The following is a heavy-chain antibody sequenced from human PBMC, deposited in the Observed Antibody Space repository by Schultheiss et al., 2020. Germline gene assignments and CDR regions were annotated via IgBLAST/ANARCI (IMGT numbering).Heavy chain of an antibody. CDR3: ASGNTYYYGSGSYYSI. J-gene: IGHJ4*02. Sequence: GGSLRLSCAASGFTFSSYGMHWVRQAPGKGLEWVAVISYDGSNKYYADSVKGRFTISRDNSKNTLYLQMNSLRAEDTAVYYCASGNTYYYGSGSYYSIWGQGTLVTVSS. V-gene: IGHV3-30*03. CDR1: GFTFSSYG. CDR2: ISYDGSNK. D-gene: IGHD3-10*01.